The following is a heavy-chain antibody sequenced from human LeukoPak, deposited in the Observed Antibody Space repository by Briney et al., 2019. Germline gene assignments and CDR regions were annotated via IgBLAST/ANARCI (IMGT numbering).Heavy chain of an antibody. CDR3: AGGIAAAGTLGIDY. J-gene: IGHJ4*02. D-gene: IGHD6-13*01. Sequence: GASVKVSCKASGGTFSSYAISWVRQAPGQGLEWMGRIIPILGIANYAQKFQGRVTITADKSTSTAYMELSSLRSEDTAVYYCAGGIAAAGTLGIDYWGQGTLVTVSS. CDR1: GGTFSSYA. V-gene: IGHV1-69*04. CDR2: IIPILGIA.